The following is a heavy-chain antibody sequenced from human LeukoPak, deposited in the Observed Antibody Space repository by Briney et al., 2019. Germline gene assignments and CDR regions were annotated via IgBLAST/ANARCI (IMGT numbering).Heavy chain of an antibody. CDR1: GFTFTSYW. J-gene: IGHJ4*02. CDR3: ARDGSYYDFWSGYYY. Sequence: PGGSLRLSCAASGFTFTSYWMTWVRQAPGKGLEWVANIKQDGSEKYYVDSVKGRFTISRDNAKNSLYLQMNSLRAEDTAVYYCARDGSYYDFWSGYYYWGQGTLVTVSS. D-gene: IGHD3-3*01. CDR2: IKQDGSEK. V-gene: IGHV3-7*01.